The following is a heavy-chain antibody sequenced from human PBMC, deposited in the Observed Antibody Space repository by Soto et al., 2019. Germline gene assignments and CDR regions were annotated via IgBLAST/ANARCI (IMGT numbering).Heavy chain of an antibody. D-gene: IGHD6-6*01. V-gene: IGHV4-34*01. CDR1: GGSFSGYY. CDR3: ARKRKSIAADDNWFDT. Sequence: PSETLSLTCAVYGGSFSGYYWSWIRQPPGKGLEWIGEINHSGSTNYNPSLKSRVTISVDTSKNQFSLKLSSVTAADTAVYYCARKRKSIAADDNWFDTWGQGTLVTVSS. J-gene: IGHJ5*02. CDR2: INHSGST.